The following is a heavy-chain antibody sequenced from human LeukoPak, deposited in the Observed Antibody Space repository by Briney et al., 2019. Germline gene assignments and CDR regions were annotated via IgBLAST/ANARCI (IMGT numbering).Heavy chain of an antibody. CDR1: GFTFSSYA. CDR2: ISGSGGST. CDR3: ARDKLAYSSGWYPYYFDY. V-gene: IGHV3-23*01. J-gene: IGHJ4*02. Sequence: GGSLRLSCAASGFTFSSYAMSWVRQAPGKGLEWVSAISGSGGSTYYADSVKGRFTISRDNSKNTLYLQMNSLRAEDTAVYYCARDKLAYSSGWYPYYFDYWGQGTLVTVSS. D-gene: IGHD6-19*01.